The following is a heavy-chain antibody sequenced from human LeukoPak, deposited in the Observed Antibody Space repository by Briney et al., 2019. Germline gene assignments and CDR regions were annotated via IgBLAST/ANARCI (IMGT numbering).Heavy chain of an antibody. CDR1: GGSISSGSYY. CDR2: IYTSGST. V-gene: IGHV4-61*02. CDR3: ARDPNYCSSTSCYEWDYYMDV. J-gene: IGHJ6*03. Sequence: SQTLSLTCTVSGGSISSGSYYWSWIRQPAGKGLEWLGRIYTSGSTNYNPSLKSRTTISVDTSKNQFSLKLSSVTAADTAVYYCARDPNYCSSTSCYEWDYYMDVWGKGTTVTVSS. D-gene: IGHD2-2*01.